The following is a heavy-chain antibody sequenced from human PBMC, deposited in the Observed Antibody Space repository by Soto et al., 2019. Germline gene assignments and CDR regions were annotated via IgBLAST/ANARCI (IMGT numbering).Heavy chain of an antibody. V-gene: IGHV4-59*01. D-gene: IGHD3-9*01. CDR1: GSDITTYY. J-gene: IGHJ5*02. CDR2: IYDTGST. Sequence: QVHLQESGPGLVKPSETLSLTCTVSGSDITTYYLGCLRQSQGKGLDWIGHIYDTGSTTNNPALKSRVTISVDPSNKQFSLMLTSVTAADTAVYYCARFPIDHNWFDPWGHGTLVNVSS. CDR3: ARFPIDHNWFDP.